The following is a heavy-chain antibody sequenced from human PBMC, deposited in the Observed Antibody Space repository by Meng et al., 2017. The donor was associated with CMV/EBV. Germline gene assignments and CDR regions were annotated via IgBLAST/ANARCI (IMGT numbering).Heavy chain of an antibody. CDR3: ASNSITIFGVVTNTNYYYSGMDV. CDR1: GGTFSSYT. J-gene: IGHJ6*02. V-gene: IGHV1-69*02. Sequence: SVKVSCKASGGTFSSYTISWVRQAPGQGLEWMGRIIPILGIANYAQKFQGRVTITADKSTSTAYMELSSLRSEDTAVYYCASNSITIFGVVTNTNYYYSGMDVWGQGTTVTVS. D-gene: IGHD3-3*01. CDR2: IIPILGIA.